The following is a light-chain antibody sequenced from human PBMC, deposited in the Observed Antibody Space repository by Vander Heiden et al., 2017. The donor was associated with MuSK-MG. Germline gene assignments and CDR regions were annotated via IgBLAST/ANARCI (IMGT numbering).Light chain of an antibody. V-gene: IGKV1-9*01. CDR1: QGISSY. J-gene: IGKJ4*01. CDR2: AAS. Sequence: DIRLTQPPSFLSASVGDRVTITCRASQGISSYLAWYQQKPGKAPKLLMDAASTLQSGVPSRFSGSGSGTEFTLTISSLQPEDFATYYCQQLNSSPITFGGGTMVEIK. CDR3: QQLNSSPIT.